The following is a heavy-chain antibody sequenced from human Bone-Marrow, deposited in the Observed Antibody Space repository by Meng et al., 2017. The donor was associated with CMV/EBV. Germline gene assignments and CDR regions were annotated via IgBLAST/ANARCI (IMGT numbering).Heavy chain of an antibody. J-gene: IGHJ4*02. CDR1: GYSFTSYW. Sequence: GGSLRLSCKGSGYSFTSYWIGWVRPMPGKGLEWMGIIYPGDPDTRYSPSFQGQVTISADQSISTAYLQWSSLKAQDTAMYYCARKGVRIAAAGGGDFDYWGQGTLVTVSS. CDR2: IYPGDPDT. CDR3: ARKGVRIAAAGGGDFDY. V-gene: IGHV5-51*01. D-gene: IGHD6-13*01.